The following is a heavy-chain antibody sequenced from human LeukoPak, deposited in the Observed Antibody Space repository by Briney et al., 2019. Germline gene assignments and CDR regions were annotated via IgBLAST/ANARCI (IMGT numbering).Heavy chain of an antibody. CDR3: ARDHSSTSEYFQH. V-gene: IGHV3-33*01. J-gene: IGHJ1*01. Sequence: GGSLRLSCAASGFTFSTYGMHWVRQAPGKGLEWVAVIWYDGSKKYYADSVKGRFTISRDNSKNTLYLQMNSLRAEDTAVYYCARDHSSTSEYFQHWGQGTPVTVSS. CDR2: IWYDGSKK. D-gene: IGHD6-13*01. CDR1: GFTFSTYG.